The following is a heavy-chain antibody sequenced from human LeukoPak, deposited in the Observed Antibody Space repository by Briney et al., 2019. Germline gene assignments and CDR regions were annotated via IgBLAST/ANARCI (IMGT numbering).Heavy chain of an antibody. CDR1: GFTFSSYG. Sequence: PGGSLRLSCAASGFTFSSYGMSWVRQAPGKGLEWVSSITGSGGTTYGDSVQGRFTISRHNSKNTLYLQMSSLRGEDTAVYFCAENLWGSEAYSWFFDLWGRGTLVTVSS. V-gene: IGHV3-23*01. CDR3: AENLWGSEAYSWFFDL. J-gene: IGHJ2*01. D-gene: IGHD3-16*01. CDR2: ITGSGGTT.